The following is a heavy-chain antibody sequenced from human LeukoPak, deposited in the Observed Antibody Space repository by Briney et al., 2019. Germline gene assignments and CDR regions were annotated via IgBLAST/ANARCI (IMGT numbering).Heavy chain of an antibody. J-gene: IGHJ6*04. CDR3: ARRYCSGGSCYMRGYYGMDV. CDR1: NGSFSAYY. V-gene: IGHV4-34*01. Sequence: PSETLSLTCAVSNGSFSAYYWSWIRQSPGKGLQWIGEISHSGSTNYNPSLKLRVSISLDTSKNQFSLRLSSVSAADTAVYFCARRYCSGGSCYMRGYYGMDVWATGTTVTVSS. CDR2: ISHSGST. D-gene: IGHD2-15*01.